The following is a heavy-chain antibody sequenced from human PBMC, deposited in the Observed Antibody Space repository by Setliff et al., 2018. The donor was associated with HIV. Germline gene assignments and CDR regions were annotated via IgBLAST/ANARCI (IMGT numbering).Heavy chain of an antibody. CDR2: ITGSGSYI. D-gene: IGHD6-19*01. J-gene: IGHJ4*02. Sequence: LRLSCAASGFTFSSYTMNWVRQAPGKGLKWVSSITGSGSYIYYADSVKGRFTISRDNAKKSLYLQMNSLRAEDTAVYFCARDRDQGYSSGWPRDWGQGTLVTVSS. V-gene: IGHV3-21*01. CDR1: GFTFSSYT. CDR3: ARDRDQGYSSGWPRD.